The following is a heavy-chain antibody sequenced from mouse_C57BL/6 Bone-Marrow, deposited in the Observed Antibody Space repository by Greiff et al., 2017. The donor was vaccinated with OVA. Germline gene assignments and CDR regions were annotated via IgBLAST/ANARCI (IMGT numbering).Heavy chain of an antibody. Sequence: VQLKESGGGLVKPGGSLKLSCAASGFTFSSYAMSWVRQTPEKRLEWVATISDGGSYTYYPDNVKGRFTISRDNAKNNLYLQMSHLKSEDTAMYYCARGDGYFSFDYWGQGTTLTVSS. D-gene: IGHD2-3*01. CDR2: ISDGGSYT. CDR3: ARGDGYFSFDY. V-gene: IGHV5-4*01. CDR1: GFTFSSYA. J-gene: IGHJ2*01.